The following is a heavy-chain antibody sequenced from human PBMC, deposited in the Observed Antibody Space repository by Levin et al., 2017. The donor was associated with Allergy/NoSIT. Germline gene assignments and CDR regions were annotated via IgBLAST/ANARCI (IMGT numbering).Heavy chain of an antibody. CDR2: MNQDGSEK. D-gene: IGHD2/OR15-2a*01. V-gene: IGHV3-7*01. CDR3: ATISLSEASDY. Sequence: SCVASGFTFSYYWMNWVRQAPGKGLEWVATMNQDGSEKYYVDSVKGRFTISRDNAKNSLYLQMNSLRAEDTAVYYCATISLSEASDYWGQGTLVTVSS. J-gene: IGHJ4*02. CDR1: GFTFSYYW.